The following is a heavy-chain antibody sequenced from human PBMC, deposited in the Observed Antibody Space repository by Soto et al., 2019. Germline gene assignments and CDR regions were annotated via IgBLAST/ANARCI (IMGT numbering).Heavy chain of an antibody. J-gene: IGHJ3*02. V-gene: IGHV3-23*01. CDR3: AKDHHPTMIVVVIVAFDI. CDR2: IRGSGGST. D-gene: IGHD3-22*01. Sequence: GGSLRLSCAASGFTFSSYAMSWVRQAPGKGLEWVSAIRGSGGSTYYADSVKGRFTISRDNSKNTLYLQMNSLRAEDTAVYYCAKDHHPTMIVVVIVAFDIWGQGTMVTVSS. CDR1: GFTFSSYA.